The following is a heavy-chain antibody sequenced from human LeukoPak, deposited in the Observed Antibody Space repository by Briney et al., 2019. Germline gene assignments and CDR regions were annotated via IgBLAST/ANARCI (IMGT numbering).Heavy chain of an antibody. CDR3: ARAHYDNLYYFDY. CDR1: GGSISSYY. CDR2: IYYTGSS. V-gene: IGHV4-59*01. Sequence: SETLSLTCTVSGGSISSYYWSWIRQPPGKGLEWIGYIYYTGSSNYNPSLKSRVTISVDTSKNQFSLKLSSVTAADTAVYYCARAHYDNLYYFDYWGQGTLVTVSS. D-gene: IGHD3-9*01. J-gene: IGHJ4*02.